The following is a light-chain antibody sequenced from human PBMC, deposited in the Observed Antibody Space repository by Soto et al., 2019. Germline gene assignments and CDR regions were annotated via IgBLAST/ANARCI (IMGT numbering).Light chain of an antibody. V-gene: IGLV2-8*01. CDR1: SSDVGGYNY. Sequence: QSVLTQPPSASGSPGQSVTISCTGTSSDVGGYNYVSWYQQHPGKAPKLMIYEVSKRPSGVPDRFSGSKSGNTASLTVSGLQAEDEADDYCSSYAGSNNVVFGGGTSLTVL. CDR3: SSYAGSNNVV. CDR2: EVS. J-gene: IGLJ2*01.